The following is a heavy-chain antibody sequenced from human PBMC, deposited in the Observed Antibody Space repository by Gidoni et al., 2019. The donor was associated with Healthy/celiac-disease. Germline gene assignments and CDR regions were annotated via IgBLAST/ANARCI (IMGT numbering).Heavy chain of an antibody. CDR3: AADQGKDGYTDAFDI. J-gene: IGHJ3*02. Sequence: QMQLVQSGPEVKKPGTSVKVSCKASGFTFTSSAVQWVRQARGQRLEWIGWIVVGSGNTNYAQKFQERVTITRDMSTSTAYMELSSLRSEDTAVYYCAADQGKDGYTDAFDIWGQGTMVTVSS. D-gene: IGHD5-12*01. CDR1: GFTFTSSA. V-gene: IGHV1-58*01. CDR2: IVVGSGNT.